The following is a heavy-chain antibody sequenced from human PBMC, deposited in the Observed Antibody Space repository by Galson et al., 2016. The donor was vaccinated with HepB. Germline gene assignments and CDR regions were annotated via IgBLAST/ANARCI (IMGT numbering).Heavy chain of an antibody. CDR2: VYYSGTA. V-gene: IGHV4-39*01. J-gene: IGHJ3*02. Sequence: SETLSLTCTVPSGSISSSRYYWGWIRQPPGKGLEWIGSVYYSGTAYYDPSLKSRVSISVDTSKNQFSLRLSSVTAGDTAVYFGASHCGGDCYNNLADAFDIWGRGTMVTVSS. CDR3: ASHCGGDCYNNLADAFDI. D-gene: IGHD2-21*01. CDR1: SGSISSSRYY.